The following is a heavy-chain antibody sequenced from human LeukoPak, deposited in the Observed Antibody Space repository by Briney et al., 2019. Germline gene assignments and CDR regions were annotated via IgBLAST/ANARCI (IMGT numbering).Heavy chain of an antibody. V-gene: IGHV5-51*01. J-gene: IGHJ3*02. Sequence: GESLKISCKGSGYSFTSYWIGWVRQMPGKGLEWMGIIYPGDSDTRYSPSFQGQVTISADKSISTAYLQWSSLKASDTAMYYCARHMAHGGWYEVGAFDIWGQGTMVTVSS. D-gene: IGHD6-19*01. CDR2: IYPGDSDT. CDR1: GYSFTSYW. CDR3: ARHMAHGGWYEVGAFDI.